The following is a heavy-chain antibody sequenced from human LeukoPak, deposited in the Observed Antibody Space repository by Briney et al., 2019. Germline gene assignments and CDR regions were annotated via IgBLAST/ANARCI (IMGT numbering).Heavy chain of an antibody. D-gene: IGHD3-10*01. Sequence: SETLSLTCAVYGGSFSGYYWSWIRQPPGKGLEWIGEINHSGSTNYNPSLKSRVTISVDTSKNQFSLKLSSVTAADTAVYYCARVRFGGIGEWGQGTLVTVSS. CDR2: INHSGST. V-gene: IGHV4-34*01. J-gene: IGHJ4*02. CDR3: ARVRFGGIGE. CDR1: GGSFSGYY.